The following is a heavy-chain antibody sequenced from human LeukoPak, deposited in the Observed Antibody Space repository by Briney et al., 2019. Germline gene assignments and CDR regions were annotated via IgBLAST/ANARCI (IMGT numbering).Heavy chain of an antibody. CDR1: GYTFTGYY. CDR2: INRNSCGT. J-gene: IGHJ3*02. V-gene: IGHV1-2*02. Sequence: ASVTVSCKGSGYTFTGYYMHWLRQAPGQGLEWMGWINRNSCGTNYAQQFKGRVTMTRDTSISTAYLELSRLRSDDTAVYYCAAAEVGATSTGAFDIWGQGTMVTVSS. CDR3: AAAEVGATSTGAFDI. D-gene: IGHD1-26*01.